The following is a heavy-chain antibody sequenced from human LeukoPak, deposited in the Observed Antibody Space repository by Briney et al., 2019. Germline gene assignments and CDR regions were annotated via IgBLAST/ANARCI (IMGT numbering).Heavy chain of an antibody. CDR3: ARGWIKQWLVYYFDY. CDR2: MSYDGRNK. Sequence: PGGSLRLSCEASGFIFSNYAMHWVRQAPGKGLEWAAVMSYDGRNKYYADSVKGRFTISRDDSKNTLYLQMNGLRTEDTAVYYCARGWIKQWLVYYFDYWGQGTLVTVSS. J-gene: IGHJ4*02. V-gene: IGHV3-30*04. D-gene: IGHD6-19*01. CDR1: GFIFSNYA.